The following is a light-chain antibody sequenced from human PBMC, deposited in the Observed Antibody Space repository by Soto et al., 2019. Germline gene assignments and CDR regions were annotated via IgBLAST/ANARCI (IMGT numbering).Light chain of an antibody. V-gene: IGKV3-20*01. CDR2: GAS. J-gene: IGKJ3*01. Sequence: EIVLTQSPGTLSLSPGERATLSCRASQSVRNYLAWYRQRPGQAPRLLIHGASIRATGVPGRFIGSGSGTDFTLTITRLEPEDFAVYYCQHYNGSPYTFGPGTKVDVK. CDR3: QHYNGSPYT. CDR1: QSVRNY.